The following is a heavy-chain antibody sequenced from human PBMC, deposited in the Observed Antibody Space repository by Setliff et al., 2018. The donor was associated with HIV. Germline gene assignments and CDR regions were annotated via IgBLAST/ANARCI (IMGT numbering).Heavy chain of an antibody. CDR1: GYTFSNYG. CDR2: ITSYNGNT. V-gene: IGHV1-18*01. D-gene: IGHD1-26*01. Sequence: GASEKVSCKASGYTFSNYGITWVRQAPGQGLEWMGWITSYNGNTNYAKKFKGRVTMTTDTSTSIAYMELKSLRSEDTAVYYCARDHHSGRGSNFPWYSDLWGRGTLVTVSS. CDR3: ARDHHSGRGSNFPWYSDL. J-gene: IGHJ2*01.